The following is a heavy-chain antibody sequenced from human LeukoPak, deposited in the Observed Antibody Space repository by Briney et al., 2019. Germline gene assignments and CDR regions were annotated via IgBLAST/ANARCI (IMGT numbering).Heavy chain of an antibody. CDR3: ARDRCSGGSCYLDY. CDR1: GLTFSTYN. CDR2: IDSSNSPI. D-gene: IGHD2-15*01. J-gene: IGHJ4*02. V-gene: IGHV3-48*02. Sequence: GGSLRLSCAASGLTFSTYNMNWVRQAPGKGLEWVSYIDSSNSPIYYADSVKGRFTTSRDNGKNSLYLQMNSLRDEDTAVYYCARDRCSGGSCYLDYWGQGTLVTVSS.